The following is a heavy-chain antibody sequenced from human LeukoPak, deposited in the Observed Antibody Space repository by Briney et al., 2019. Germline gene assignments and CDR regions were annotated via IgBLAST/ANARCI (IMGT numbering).Heavy chain of an antibody. J-gene: IGHJ4*02. V-gene: IGHV1-2*02. D-gene: IGHD3-10*01. CDR3: ARDQLRPAAEKSLWFGELTDPFDY. CDR1: GYTFTGYY. CDR2: INPNSGGT. Sequence: AASVKVSCKASGYTFTGYYMHWVRQAPGRGLEWMGWINPNSGGTNYAQKFQGRVTMTRDTSISTAYMELRSLRSDDTAVYYCARDQLRPAAEKSLWFGELTDPFDYWGQGTLVTVSS.